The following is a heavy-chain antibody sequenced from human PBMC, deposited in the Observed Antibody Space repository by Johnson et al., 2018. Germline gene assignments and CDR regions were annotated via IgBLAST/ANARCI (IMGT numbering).Heavy chain of an antibody. CDR2: ISGSGGST. CDR1: GFTFSSYA. V-gene: IGHV3-23*04. Sequence: VQLVQSGGGLVQPGGSLRLSCAASGFTFSSYAMTWVRQAPGKGLEWVSAISGSGGSTFYADSVKGRFTISRDNSKNTLYLQMNSLRAEDTAVYYCAKDHITMIVGVDAFDVWGQGTMVTVSS. CDR3: AKDHITMIVGVDAFDV. J-gene: IGHJ3*01. D-gene: IGHD3-22*01.